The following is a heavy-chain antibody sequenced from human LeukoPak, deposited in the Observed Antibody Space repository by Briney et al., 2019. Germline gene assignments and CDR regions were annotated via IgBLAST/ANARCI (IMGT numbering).Heavy chain of an antibody. D-gene: IGHD2-21*01. CDR3: ARDQHGFLDY. CDR2: IYYSGST. CDR1: GGSISGYY. J-gene: IGHJ4*02. V-gene: IGHV4-59*01. Sequence: SETLSLTCTVSGGSISGYYWSWIRQPPGKGLEWIGYIYYSGSTNYNPSLKSRVTISVDTSKNQFSLKLSSVTAADTAVYYCARDQHGFLDYWGQGTLVTVSS.